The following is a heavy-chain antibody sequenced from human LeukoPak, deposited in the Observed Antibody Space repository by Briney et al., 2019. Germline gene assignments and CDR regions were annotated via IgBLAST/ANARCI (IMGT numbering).Heavy chain of an antibody. CDR2: ISSSGSTV. D-gene: IGHD2-8*02. V-gene: IGHV3-11*01. CDR3: ARVPGTVQVDTLYFDY. Sequence: GGSLRLSCAASGFTFGDYYMSWIRQAPGKGLEWISFISSSGSTVYYADSVKGRFTISRDNAKNSLYLQMNSLRAEDTAVYYCARVPGTVQVDTLYFDYWGQGTLVTVSS. J-gene: IGHJ4*02. CDR1: GFTFGDYY.